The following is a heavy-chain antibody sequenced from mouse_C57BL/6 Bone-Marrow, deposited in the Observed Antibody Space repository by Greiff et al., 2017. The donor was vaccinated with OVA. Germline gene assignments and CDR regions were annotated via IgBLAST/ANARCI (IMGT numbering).Heavy chain of an antibody. CDR2: INPSTGGT. V-gene: IGHV1-42*01. CDR1: GYSFTGYY. D-gene: IGHD4-1*01. CDR3: SRGGTSPFAY. Sequence: VQLKQSGPELVKPGASVKISCKASGYSFTGYYMNWVKQSPEKSLEWIGVINPSTGGTTYNQKFKAKATLTVDKSSSPAYMQLKSLTSEDSAVYYCSRGGTSPFAYGGQGTLVTVSA. J-gene: IGHJ3*01.